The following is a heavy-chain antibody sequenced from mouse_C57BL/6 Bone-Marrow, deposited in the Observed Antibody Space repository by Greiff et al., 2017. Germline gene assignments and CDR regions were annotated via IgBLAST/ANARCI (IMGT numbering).Heavy chain of an antibody. Sequence: QVLLQQPGAELVMPGASVKLSCKASGYTFTSYWMHWVKQRPGQGLEWIGEIDPSESYTNYNQKFKGKSTLTVDKASSTAYMQLSSLTSEDSAVYYCARGYYDYDYWGQGTTLTVSS. J-gene: IGHJ2*01. CDR2: IDPSESYT. CDR3: ARGYYDYDY. CDR1: GYTFTSYW. D-gene: IGHD2-4*01. V-gene: IGHV1-69*01.